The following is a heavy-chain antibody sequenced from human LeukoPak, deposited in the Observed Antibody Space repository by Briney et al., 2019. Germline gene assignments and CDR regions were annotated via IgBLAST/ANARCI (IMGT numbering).Heavy chain of an antibody. CDR1: GFTFSSYS. D-gene: IGHD3-10*01. V-gene: IGHV3-48*02. CDR2: ISSSNNTK. CDR3: AGGDGWFGELLSFDY. Sequence: PGGSLRLSCAASGFTFSSYSTNWVRQAPGKGLEWVSHISSSNNTKYYADSVKGRFTISRDNAKNSLYLQMNSLRDEDTAVYFCAGGDGWFGELLSFDYWGQGTLVTVSS. J-gene: IGHJ4*02.